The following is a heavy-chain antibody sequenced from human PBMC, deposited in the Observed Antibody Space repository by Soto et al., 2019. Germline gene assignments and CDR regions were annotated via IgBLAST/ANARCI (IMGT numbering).Heavy chain of an antibody. Sequence: SETVSLTGTVCGGSIVGRGYYWGGIRQPPGKGLAWIGSIYYTGSTYYTPSLKSRVTISVDTSKNQFSLNLTSLTAADTAVYYCARLLCDSNFRYEIDSWEHGASVTVSS. CDR2: IYYTGST. V-gene: IGHV4-39*01. CDR1: GGSIVGRGYY. D-gene: IGHD3-3*02. CDR3: ARLLCDSNFRYEIDS. J-gene: IGHJ5*01.